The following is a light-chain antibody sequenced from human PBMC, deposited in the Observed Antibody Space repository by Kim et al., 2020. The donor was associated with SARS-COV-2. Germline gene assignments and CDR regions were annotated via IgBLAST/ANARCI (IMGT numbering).Light chain of an antibody. J-gene: IGKJ4*01. CDR1: QSVSSK. V-gene: IGKV3-15*01. CDR2: GAS. Sequence: EIVMTQSPATLYMSPGERATLSCRASQSVSSKLAWYQQKPGQVPRLLIYGASTRATGIPARFSGSVSGTEFTLTISSLQSEDFAVYYCQQYNNWPLTFGGGTKVDIK. CDR3: QQYNNWPLT.